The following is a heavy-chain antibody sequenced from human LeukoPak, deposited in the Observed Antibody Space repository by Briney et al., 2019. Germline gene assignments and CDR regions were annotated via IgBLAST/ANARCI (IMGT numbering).Heavy chain of an antibody. Sequence: PSGTLSLTCTVSGGSISSYYWSWIRQPAGKGLGWIGRIYTSGSTNYNPSLKSRVTMSVDTSKNQFSLKLSSVTAADTAVYYCARGTLDDILTGHDSNAFDIWGQGTMVTVSS. CDR3: ARGTLDDILTGHDSNAFDI. D-gene: IGHD3-9*01. CDR2: IYTSGST. J-gene: IGHJ3*02. V-gene: IGHV4-4*07. CDR1: GGSISSYY.